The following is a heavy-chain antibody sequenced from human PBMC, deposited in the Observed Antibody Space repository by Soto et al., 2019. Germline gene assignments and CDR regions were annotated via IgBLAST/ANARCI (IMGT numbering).Heavy chain of an antibody. CDR1: GYTFTGYY. J-gene: IGHJ4*02. D-gene: IGHD2-15*01. Sequence: VASVKVSCKASGYTFTGYYMHWVRQAPGQGLEWMGWINPNSGGTNYAQKFQGWVTMTRDTSISTAYMELSRLRSDDTAVYCWARGDCSGGICYPGFDYWGQGTLVTVSS. CDR2: INPNSGGT. V-gene: IGHV1-2*04. CDR3: ARGDCSGGICYPGFDY.